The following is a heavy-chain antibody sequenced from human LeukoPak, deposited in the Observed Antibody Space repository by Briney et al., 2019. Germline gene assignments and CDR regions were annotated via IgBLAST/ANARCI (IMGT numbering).Heavy chain of an antibody. J-gene: IGHJ5*02. CDR3: ARDVFPYYGSGLTPNWFDP. D-gene: IGHD3-10*01. V-gene: IGHV3-7*01. Sequence: GGSLRLSCAASGFTFSSYWMSWVRQAPGKGLEWVANIKQDGSEKYYVDSVKGRFTISRDNAKNSLYLQMNSLRAEDTAVYYCARDVFPYYGSGLTPNWFDPWGQGTLVTVSS. CDR2: IKQDGSEK. CDR1: GFTFSSYW.